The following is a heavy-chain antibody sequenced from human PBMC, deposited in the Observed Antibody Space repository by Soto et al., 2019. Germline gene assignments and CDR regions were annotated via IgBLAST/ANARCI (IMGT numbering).Heavy chain of an antibody. D-gene: IGHD5-18*01. CDR3: ARVGSRDAYNYGLDH. J-gene: IGHJ1*01. V-gene: IGHV1-69*06. Sequence: QVQVVQSGAEVKKPGSSVKISCKASGRIFSSFPTSWVRQVPGQGLEWVGGVISASGSVTYAPKFQGRVTITAVNSAGIGYMELTSLTSEDTAIYYCARVGSRDAYNYGLDHWGPGIMVTVSS. CDR1: GRIFSSFP. CDR2: VISASGSV.